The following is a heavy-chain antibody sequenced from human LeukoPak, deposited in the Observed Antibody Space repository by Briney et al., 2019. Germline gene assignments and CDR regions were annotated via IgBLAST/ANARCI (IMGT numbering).Heavy chain of an antibody. CDR1: GGSISSYY. CDR2: IYYSGST. V-gene: IGHV4-59*01. J-gene: IGHJ4*02. D-gene: IGHD1-26*01. CDR3: ARAGGLLPYYFDY. Sequence: NPSETLSLTCTVSGGSISSYYWSWIRQPPGKGLEWIGYIYYSGSTNYNPSLKSRVTISVDTSKNQFSLKLSSVTAADTAVYYCARAGGLLPYYFDYWGQGTLVTVSS.